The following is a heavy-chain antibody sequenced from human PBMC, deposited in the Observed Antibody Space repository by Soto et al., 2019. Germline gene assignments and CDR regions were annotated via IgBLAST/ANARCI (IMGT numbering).Heavy chain of an antibody. D-gene: IGHD6-25*01. Sequence: ASVKVSCKASGYSFSSYYIQWVRQAPGQVHEWLGWIYPNNETTDSSKKFQGRVSMTSDMSTRTVYMELRDLRSDDTAVYHCVSLQTSGWPGVHWGQGTLVTVSS. CDR2: IYPNNETT. V-gene: IGHV1-2*02. J-gene: IGHJ4*02. CDR3: VSLQTSGWPGVH. CDR1: GYSFSSYY.